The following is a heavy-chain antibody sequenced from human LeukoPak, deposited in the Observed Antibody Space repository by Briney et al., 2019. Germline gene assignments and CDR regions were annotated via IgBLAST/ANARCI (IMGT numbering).Heavy chain of an antibody. Sequence: GASLKISCKGSGYSFSTYWIAWVRQMPGKRLEWMGIIYPGDSDTRYTPSFQGQVTISADKSIDTAYLQWTSLKASDSAIYFCARNGIVGATSSYSDRWGRGTQVTVSS. CDR2: IYPGDSDT. CDR1: GYSFSTYW. J-gene: IGHJ2*01. D-gene: IGHD1-26*01. V-gene: IGHV5-51*01. CDR3: ARNGIVGATSSYSDR.